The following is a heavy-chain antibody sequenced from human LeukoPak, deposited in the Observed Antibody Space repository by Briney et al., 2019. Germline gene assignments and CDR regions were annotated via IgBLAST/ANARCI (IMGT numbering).Heavy chain of an antibody. J-gene: IGHJ5*02. CDR3: AKDPGAGWRDSAAGLFDP. D-gene: IGHD6-13*01. V-gene: IGHV3-23*01. CDR2: ISGSGGST. Sequence: PGGSLRLSCAASGFTFSSYGMSWVRQAPGKGLEWVSAISGSGGSTYYADSVKGRFTISRDNSKNTLYLQMNSLRAEDTAVYYCAKDPGAGWRDSAAGLFDPWGQGTLVTVSS. CDR1: GFTFSSYG.